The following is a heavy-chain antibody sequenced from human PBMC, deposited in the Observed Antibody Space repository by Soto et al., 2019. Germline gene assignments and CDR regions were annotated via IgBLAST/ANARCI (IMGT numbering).Heavy chain of an antibody. CDR2: INSDGSST. J-gene: IGHJ3*02. Sequence: EVQLVESGGGLVQPGGSLRLSCAASGFTFSSYWMHWVRQAPGKGLVWVSRINSDGSSTSYADSVKGRFTISRDNAKNTLYLQMNRLIAEDTAVYYCARDFSYSGYVDNDAFDIWRQGTMVTVSS. CDR3: ARDFSYSGYVDNDAFDI. D-gene: IGHD5-12*01. V-gene: IGHV3-74*01. CDR1: GFTFSSYW.